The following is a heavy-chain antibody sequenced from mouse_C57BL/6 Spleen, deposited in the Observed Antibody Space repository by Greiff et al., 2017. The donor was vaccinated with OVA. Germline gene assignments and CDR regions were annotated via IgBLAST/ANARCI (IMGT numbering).Heavy chain of an antibody. CDR3: AREGRYYSFDY. J-gene: IGHJ2*01. CDR1: GYTFTDHT. V-gene: IGHV1-78*01. Sequence: VHLVESDAELVKPGASVKISCKVSGYTFTDHTIHWMKQRPEQGLEWIGYIYPRDGSTKYNEKFKGKATLTADKSSSTAYMQLNILTSEDSAVYFCAREGRYYSFDYWGQGTTLTVSS. CDR2: IYPRDGST. D-gene: IGHD1-1*01.